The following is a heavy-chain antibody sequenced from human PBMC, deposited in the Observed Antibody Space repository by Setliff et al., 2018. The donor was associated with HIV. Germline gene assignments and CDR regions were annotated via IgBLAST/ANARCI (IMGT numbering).Heavy chain of an antibody. V-gene: IGHV3-23*01. Sequence: PGGSLRLSCAASGFTFNTYAMSWVRQAPGKGLEWVSTISKSGDSTFYGDSVKGRFTISRDNSKNTLYLQMNSLRAEDTAVYYCTSISYGFWPGGWFDSWGPGALVTVSS. D-gene: IGHD3-3*01. J-gene: IGHJ5*01. CDR2: ISKSGDST. CDR3: TSISYGFWPGGWFDS. CDR1: GFTFNTYA.